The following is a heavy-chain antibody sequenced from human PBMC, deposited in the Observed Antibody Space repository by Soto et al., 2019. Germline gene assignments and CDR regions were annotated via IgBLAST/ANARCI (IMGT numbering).Heavy chain of an antibody. D-gene: IGHD3-3*01. J-gene: IGHJ6*02. CDR2: ISAYNGNT. CDR3: ARDLFLRITIFGVVIIAVRGMDV. CDR1: GYTFTSYG. Sequence: GASVKVSCKASGYTFTSYGISWVRQAPGQGLEWMGWISAYNGNTNYAQKLQGRVTMTTDTSTSTAYMELRSLRSDDTAVYYCARDLFLRITIFGVVIIAVRGMDVWGQGTTGTVSS. V-gene: IGHV1-18*01.